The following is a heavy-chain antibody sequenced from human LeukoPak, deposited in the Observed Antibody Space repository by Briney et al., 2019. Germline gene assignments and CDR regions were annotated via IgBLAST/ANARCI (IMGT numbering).Heavy chain of an antibody. D-gene: IGHD3-10*01. Sequence: GASVKVSCKASGYTYTSFDINWVRQATGQGLEWMGWMNANSGDTGYAQNFQGRVAKTRNTSISTAYMELSSLRSEDTAIYYCARGGTYLPFGYWGQGTLVSVSS. CDR2: MNANSGDT. J-gene: IGHJ4*02. V-gene: IGHV1-8*01. CDR3: ARGGTYLPFGY. CDR1: GYTYTSFD.